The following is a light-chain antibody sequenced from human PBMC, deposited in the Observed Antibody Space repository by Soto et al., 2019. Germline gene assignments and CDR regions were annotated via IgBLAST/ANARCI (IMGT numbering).Light chain of an antibody. J-gene: IGLJ1*01. CDR2: EVS. Sequence: QSALTQPASVSGSPGQSITISCTGTSSDVGGYNYVSWYQQHPGKAPKIMIYEVSNRPSGVSNRFSGSKSGNTASLTISGLQAEDGADYYCSSYTSSSTLYVFVTGTKLTVL. V-gene: IGLV2-14*01. CDR1: SSDVGGYNY. CDR3: SSYTSSSTLYV.